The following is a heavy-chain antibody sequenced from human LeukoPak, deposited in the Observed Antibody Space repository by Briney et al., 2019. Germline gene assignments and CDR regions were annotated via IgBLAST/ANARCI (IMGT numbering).Heavy chain of an antibody. CDR3: AREAPYCSGGSCYIPATTVTTSYFDY. CDR2: ISYDGSNK. J-gene: IGHJ4*02. V-gene: IGHV3-30-3*01. CDR1: GFTFSSYA. D-gene: IGHD2-15*01. Sequence: GGSLRLSCAASGFTFSSYAMHWVRQAPGKGLEWVAVISYDGSNKYYADSVKGRFTISRDNSKNTLYLQMNSLRAEGTAVYYCAREAPYCSGGSCYIPATTVTTSYFDYWGQGTLVTVSA.